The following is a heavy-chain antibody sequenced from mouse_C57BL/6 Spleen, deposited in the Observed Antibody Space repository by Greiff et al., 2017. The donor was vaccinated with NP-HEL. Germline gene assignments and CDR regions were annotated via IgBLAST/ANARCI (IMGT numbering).Heavy chain of an antibody. D-gene: IGHD2-4*01. J-gene: IGHJ2*01. CDR1: GYTFTSYW. Sequence: VQLQQPGAELVKPGASVKMSCKASGYTFTSYWITWVKQRPGQGLEWIGDIYPGSGSTNYNQKFKSKATLTVDTSSSTAYMQLSSLTSEDSAVCYCASAKDRYDYSFCDWGKGTTLTAAS. CDR2: IYPGSGST. V-gene: IGHV1-55*01. CDR3: ASAKDRYDYSFCD.